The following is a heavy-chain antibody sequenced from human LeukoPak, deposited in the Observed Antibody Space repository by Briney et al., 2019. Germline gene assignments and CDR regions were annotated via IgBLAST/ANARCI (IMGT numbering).Heavy chain of an antibody. CDR2: INYSGST. V-gene: IGHV4-59*01. CDR3: ARDPLSTNDFDI. J-gene: IGHJ3*02. D-gene: IGHD1-1*01. CDR1: GGSITNSY. Sequence: SETLSLTCTVSGGSITNSYWNWIRQSPGKGLEWIGYINYSGSTNYNPSLKSRVTISVDTSKNQFSLKLSSVTAADTAVYFCARDPLSTNDFDIWGQGTKVTVSS.